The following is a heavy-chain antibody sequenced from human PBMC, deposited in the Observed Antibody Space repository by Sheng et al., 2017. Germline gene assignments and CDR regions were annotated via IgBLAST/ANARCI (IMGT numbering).Heavy chain of an antibody. D-gene: IGHD2-8*01. CDR2: LGSIGGDT. V-gene: IGHV3-23*01. J-gene: IGHJ4*02. Sequence: EVQLLESGGGLVQPGGSLRLSCAGSGISFTNYAMAWVRQAPGKGLQWVSSLGSIGGDTYYTDSVKGRFTISKDNSKNTLFLQMSSLRADDTAVYYCAKTYCSNGVCSYYFDCWGQGTLVTVSS. CDR3: AKTYCSNGVCSYYFDC. CDR1: GISFTNYA.